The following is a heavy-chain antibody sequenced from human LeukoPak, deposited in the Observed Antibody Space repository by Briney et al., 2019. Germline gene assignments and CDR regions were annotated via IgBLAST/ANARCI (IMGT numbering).Heavy chain of an antibody. V-gene: IGHV4-30-4*01. Sequence: PSETLSLTCTVSGGSISSGDYYWSWIRQPPGKGLEWIGYIYYSGSTYYNPSLKSRVTISVDTSKNQFSLKLSSATAADTAVYYCARDSDYYGSGDPAFDYWGQGTLVTVSS. D-gene: IGHD3-10*01. CDR2: IYYSGST. J-gene: IGHJ4*02. CDR1: GGSISSGDYY. CDR3: ARDSDYYGSGDPAFDY.